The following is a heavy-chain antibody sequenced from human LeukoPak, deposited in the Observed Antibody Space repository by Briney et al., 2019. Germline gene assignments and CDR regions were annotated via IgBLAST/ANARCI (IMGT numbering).Heavy chain of an antibody. V-gene: IGHV4-34*01. J-gene: IGHJ4*02. Sequence: PSETLSLTCAVYGGSFSGYYWSWIRQPPGKGLEWIGEINHSGSTNYNPSLESRVTISVDTSKNQFSLKLSSVTAADTAVYYCARYYGSGSNDYWGQGTLVTVSS. CDR1: GGSFSGYY. D-gene: IGHD3-10*01. CDR2: INHSGST. CDR3: ARYYGSGSNDY.